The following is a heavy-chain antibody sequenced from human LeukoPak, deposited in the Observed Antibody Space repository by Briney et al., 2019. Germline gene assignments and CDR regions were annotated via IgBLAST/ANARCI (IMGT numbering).Heavy chain of an antibody. J-gene: IGHJ4*02. D-gene: IGHD6-19*01. CDR1: GYTFTSYG. Sequence: GASVKVSRKASGYTFTSYGISWVRQAPGQGREWMGWISAYNGNTNYAQKLQGRVTMTTDTSTSTAYMELRSLRSDDTAVYYCARDHGIAVAGSRRYFDYWGQGTLVTVSS. V-gene: IGHV1-18*01. CDR3: ARDHGIAVAGSRRYFDY. CDR2: ISAYNGNT.